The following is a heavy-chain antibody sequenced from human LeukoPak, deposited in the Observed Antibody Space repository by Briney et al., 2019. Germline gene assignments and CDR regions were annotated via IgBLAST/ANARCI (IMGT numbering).Heavy chain of an antibody. D-gene: IGHD2-8*01. Sequence: SETLSLTCAVSGGSISSSSYYWGWIRQPPGKGLEWIGSIYYSGSTYYNPSLKSRVTISVDTSKNQFSLKLSSVTAADTAVYYCARLGVIINWFDPWGQGTLVTLSS. CDR1: GGSISSSSYY. V-gene: IGHV4-39*01. CDR3: ARLGVIINWFDP. J-gene: IGHJ5*02. CDR2: IYYSGST.